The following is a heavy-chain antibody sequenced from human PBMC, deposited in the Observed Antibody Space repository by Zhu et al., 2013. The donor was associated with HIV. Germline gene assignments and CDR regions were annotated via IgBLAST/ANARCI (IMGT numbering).Heavy chain of an antibody. CDR1: GYTFTGYY. V-gene: IGHV1-8*03. D-gene: IGHD3-3*01. J-gene: IGHJ5*02. CDR2: MNPDSGDT. CDR3: ARGRTFGVGRLNWFDP. Sequence: QVQLVQSGAEVKKPGASVKVSCKASGYTFTGYYMHWVRQAPGQGLEWMGWMNPDSGDTGYAQNFQGRVTITRNTSISTAYMELSNLRSEDTAVYYCARGRTFGVGRLNWFDPGAREPWSPSPQ.